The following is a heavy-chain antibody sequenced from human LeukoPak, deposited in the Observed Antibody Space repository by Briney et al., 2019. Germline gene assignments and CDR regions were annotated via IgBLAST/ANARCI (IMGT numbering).Heavy chain of an antibody. CDR3: ARAVAAAGTRYYYYYMDV. CDR2: INSDGSST. CDR1: GFTFSSYW. Sequence: GGSLRLPCAASGFTFSSYWMHWVRQAPGKGLVWVSRINSDGSSTSYADSVKGRFTISRDNAKNTLYLQMNSLRAEDTAVYYCARAVAAAGTRYYYYYMDVWGKGTTVTISS. D-gene: IGHD6-13*01. J-gene: IGHJ6*03. V-gene: IGHV3-74*01.